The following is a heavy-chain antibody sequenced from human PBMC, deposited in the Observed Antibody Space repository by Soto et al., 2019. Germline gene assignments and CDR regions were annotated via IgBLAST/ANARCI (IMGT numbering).Heavy chain of an antibody. CDR1: GGSVSSGSYY. J-gene: IGHJ4*02. Sequence: PSETLSLTCTVSGGSVSSGSYYWSWIRHSPGKGLEWVGYIYYSGSTNYNPSLKSRVTISVDTSKNQLSLKPSSVTAADTAVYYCARRFDSSGYYNFDYWGQGTLVTVSS. CDR3: ARRFDSSGYYNFDY. D-gene: IGHD3-22*01. CDR2: IYYSGST. V-gene: IGHV4-61*01.